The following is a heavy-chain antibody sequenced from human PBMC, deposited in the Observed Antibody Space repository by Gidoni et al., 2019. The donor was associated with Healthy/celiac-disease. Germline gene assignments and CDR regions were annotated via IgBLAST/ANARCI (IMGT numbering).Heavy chain of an antibody. Sequence: EVQLVESGGGLVQPGGSLRLSGAASGFTVSSNYMSWVRQAPGKGLEWVSVIYSGGSTYYADSVKGRFTISRDNSRNTLYLQMNSLRPEDTAVYYCANVGGYSYAPFDYWGQGTLVTVSS. D-gene: IGHD5-18*01. CDR2: IYSGGST. CDR3: ANVGGYSYAPFDY. V-gene: IGHV3-66*02. J-gene: IGHJ4*02. CDR1: GFTVSSNY.